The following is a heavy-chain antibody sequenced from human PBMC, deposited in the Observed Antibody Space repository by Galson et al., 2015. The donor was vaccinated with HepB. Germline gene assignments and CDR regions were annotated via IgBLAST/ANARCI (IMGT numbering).Heavy chain of an antibody. CDR1: GSSISSSSYY. J-gene: IGHJ6*02. V-gene: IGHV4-39*01. CDR3: ARQGDDCSGGSCDWSYFYYGMDV. D-gene: IGHD2-15*01. Sequence: ETLSLTCTVSGSSISSSSYYWGWIRQPPGEGLAWIGRIYYSGSSYYNPSLKSRVSISLATSKNQFSLKLSSVTAADTAVYSCARQGDDCSGGSCDWSYFYYGMDVWGQGTTVTVSS. CDR2: IYYSGSS.